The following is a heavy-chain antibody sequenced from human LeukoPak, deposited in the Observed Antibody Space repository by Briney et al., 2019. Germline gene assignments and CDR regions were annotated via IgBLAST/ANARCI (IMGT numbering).Heavy chain of an antibody. D-gene: IGHD4-17*01. J-gene: IGHJ4*02. V-gene: IGHV3-33*08. CDR2: IWYDGSNK. CDR1: GFTFSSYG. Sequence: PGGSLRLSCVASGFTFSSYGMHWVRQAPGKGLEWVAVIWYDGSNKYYADSVKGRFTISRDNSKNTLYLQMNSLRAEDTAVYYCARDRDYGDYLFDYWGQGTLVTVSS. CDR3: ARDRDYGDYLFDY.